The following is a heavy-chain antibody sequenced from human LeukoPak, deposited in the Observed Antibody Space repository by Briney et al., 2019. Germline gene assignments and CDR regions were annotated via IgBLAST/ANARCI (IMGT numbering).Heavy chain of an antibody. V-gene: IGHV3-21*01. Sequence: PGGSLRLSCAASGFTFSSYSMNWVRQAPGKGLEWVSSISSSSSYIYYADSVKGRFTISRDNAKNSLYLQMNSLRAEDTAVYYCARDSFQGELHYYYYGMDVWGQGTTVTVSS. D-gene: IGHD1-26*01. J-gene: IGHJ6*02. CDR2: ISSSSSYI. CDR3: ARDSFQGELHYYYYGMDV. CDR1: GFTFSSYS.